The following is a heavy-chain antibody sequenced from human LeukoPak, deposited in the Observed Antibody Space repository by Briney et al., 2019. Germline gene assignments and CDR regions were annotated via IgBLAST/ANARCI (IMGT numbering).Heavy chain of an antibody. D-gene: IGHD3/OR15-3a*01. V-gene: IGHV3-23*01. Sequence: PGGSLRLSCAASGFTLTSYAMTWVRQAPGKGLEWGSTFSGSGVGPYYADSVQGRFTISRDNSKNTLYLQMNSLRAEDTAVYYCAKATWTNARYYYYMDVWGKGTTVTVSS. CDR1: GFTLTSYA. CDR3: AKATWTNARYYYYMDV. CDR2: FSGSGVGP. J-gene: IGHJ6*03.